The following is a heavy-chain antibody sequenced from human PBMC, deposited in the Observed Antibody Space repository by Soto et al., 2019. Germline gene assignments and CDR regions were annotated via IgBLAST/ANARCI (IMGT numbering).Heavy chain of an antibody. D-gene: IGHD2-2*01. CDR2: IIPIFGTA. CDR3: ARDTSHYFDH. CDR1: GGTFSSYA. J-gene: IGHJ4*02. V-gene: IGHV1-69*06. Sequence: SVKVSCKASGGTFSSYAISWVRQAPGQGLEWMGGIIPIFGTANYAQKFQGRVTITADKSTSTAYMELSSLTSDDSAMYFCARDTSHYFDHWGQGILVTVSS.